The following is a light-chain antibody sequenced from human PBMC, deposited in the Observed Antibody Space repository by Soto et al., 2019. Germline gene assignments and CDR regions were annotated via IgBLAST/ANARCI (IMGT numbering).Light chain of an antibody. Sequence: DIQMTQSPSTLSASVGDRVTITCRASQSISSWLAWYQQKPGKAPKLLIYDASSLESGVQSRFSGSGSGTDFTLTIRRLEPEDFAVYYCKQYGSSPITFGQGTRLEIK. CDR3: KQYGSSPIT. V-gene: IGKV1-5*01. J-gene: IGKJ5*01. CDR1: QSISSW. CDR2: DAS.